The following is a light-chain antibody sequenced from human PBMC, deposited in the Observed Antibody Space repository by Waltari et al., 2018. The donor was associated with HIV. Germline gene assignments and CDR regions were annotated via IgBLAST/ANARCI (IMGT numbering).Light chain of an antibody. J-gene: IGLJ1*01. CDR2: RNN. V-gene: IGLV1-47*01. Sequence: QSVLTQPPSASGTPGQRVTISCSGSSSNIGSNYVYWYQQPPGTTPKLRIYRNNQLPSGVPDRISGSKSATSASLAISGLRSEDEADFSCAACDDSLSGQVFGPGTKVTVL. CDR1: SSNIGSNY. CDR3: AACDDSLSGQV.